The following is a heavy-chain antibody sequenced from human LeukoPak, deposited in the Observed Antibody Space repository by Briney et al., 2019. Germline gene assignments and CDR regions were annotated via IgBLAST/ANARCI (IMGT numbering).Heavy chain of an antibody. Sequence: GGSLRLSCAASGFTFSSYSMNWVRQAPGKGLEWVSSISSSSSYIYYADSVKGRFTISRDNAKNSLYLQMNSLRAEDTAVCYCARGGNDYVWGSYRHIYPGIFDYWGQGTLVTVSS. J-gene: IGHJ4*02. D-gene: IGHD3-16*02. CDR2: ISSSSSYI. V-gene: IGHV3-21*01. CDR3: ARGGNDYVWGSYRHIYPGIFDY. CDR1: GFTFSSYS.